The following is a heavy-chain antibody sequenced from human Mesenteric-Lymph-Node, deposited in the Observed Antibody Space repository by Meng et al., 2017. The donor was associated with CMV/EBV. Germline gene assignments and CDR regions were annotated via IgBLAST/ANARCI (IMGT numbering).Heavy chain of an antibody. V-gene: IGHV1-69*06. J-gene: IGHJ6*02. CDR1: GGTFSSYA. D-gene: IGHD2-2*01. Sequence: SVKVSCKASGGTFSSYAISWVRQAPGPGLEWMGGIIPIFGTANYAQKFQGRVTITADKSTSTAYMELSSLRSEDTAVYYCARLLSSDCSSTSGYYYYYYGMDVWGQGTTVTVSS. CDR2: IIPIFGTA. CDR3: ARLLSSDCSSTSGYYYYYYGMDV.